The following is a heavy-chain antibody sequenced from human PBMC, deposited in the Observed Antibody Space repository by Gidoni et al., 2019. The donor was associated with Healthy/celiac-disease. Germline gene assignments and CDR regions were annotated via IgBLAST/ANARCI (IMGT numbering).Heavy chain of an antibody. D-gene: IGHD6-19*01. V-gene: IGHV3-23*01. CDR2: ISGSGGST. CDR3: AKESSGWYPEVSDY. CDR1: GFTCSSSA. Sequence: EVQLLEPGGGLVQPGGSLRLTWADSGFTCSSSAMSWVRQAPGKGLEWVSAISGSGGSTYYADSVKGRFTISRDNSKNTLYLQMNSLRAEDTAVYYCAKESSGWYPEVSDYWGQGTLVTVSS. J-gene: IGHJ4*02.